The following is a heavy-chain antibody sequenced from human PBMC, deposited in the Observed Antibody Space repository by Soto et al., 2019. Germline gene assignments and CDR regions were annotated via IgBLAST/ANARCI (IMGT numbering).Heavy chain of an antibody. V-gene: IGHV4-39*01. CDR2: IFHSGST. CDR1: GGYIISNSDY. CDR3: ARHFDYTGSWYLSRVDY. Sequence: SETLSLTSAVSGGYIISNSDYWGWIRQPPGQGLEWIASIFHSGSTYYNPSLKSRVTMSVDTSKNQFSLSLASVTAADTAVYYCARHFDYTGSWYLSRVDYWGQGTVVTVSS. J-gene: IGHJ4*02. D-gene: IGHD6-13*01.